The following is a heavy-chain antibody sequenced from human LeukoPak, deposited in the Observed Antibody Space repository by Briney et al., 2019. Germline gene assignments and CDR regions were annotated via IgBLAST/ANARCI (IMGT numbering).Heavy chain of an antibody. CDR1: GFTVSNNY. CDR2: IYSGGAT. Sequence: GGSLRLSCAASGFTVSNNYMNWVRQAPGKGLEWVSIIYSGGATYYADSMKGRLTISRDNSKNTLYLQMNSLRAEDTAVYYCASGGKYSYGSFDYWGQGSLVTVSS. J-gene: IGHJ4*02. V-gene: IGHV3-53*01. CDR3: ASGGKYSYGSFDY. D-gene: IGHD5-18*01.